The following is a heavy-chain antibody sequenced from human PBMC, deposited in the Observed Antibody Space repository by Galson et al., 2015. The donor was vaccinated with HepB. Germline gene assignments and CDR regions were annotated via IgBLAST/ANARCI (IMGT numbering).Heavy chain of an antibody. Sequence: SLRLSCAASGFTVSSNYMSWVRQAPGKGLEWVSVIYSGGSTYYADSVKGRFTISRDNSKNTLYLQMNSLRAEDTAVYYCARDGPVYSSGWYFGYGMDVWGQGTTVTVSS. D-gene: IGHD6-19*01. V-gene: IGHV3-66*01. CDR2: IYSGGST. J-gene: IGHJ6*02. CDR3: ARDGPVYSSGWYFGYGMDV. CDR1: GFTVSSNY.